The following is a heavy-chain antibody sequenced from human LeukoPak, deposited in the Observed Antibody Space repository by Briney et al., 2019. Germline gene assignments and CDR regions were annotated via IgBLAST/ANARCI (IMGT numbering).Heavy chain of an antibody. D-gene: IGHD3-22*01. J-gene: IGHJ5*02. Sequence: GGSLRLSCAASGFTFSSYGMHWVRQAPGKGPEWVAVIWYDGSNKYYADSVKGRFTISRDNSKNTLYLQMNSLRAEDTAVYYCAREYYYDSSGLSPWGQGTLVTVSS. V-gene: IGHV3-33*08. CDR2: IWYDGSNK. CDR1: GFTFSSYG. CDR3: AREYYYDSSGLSP.